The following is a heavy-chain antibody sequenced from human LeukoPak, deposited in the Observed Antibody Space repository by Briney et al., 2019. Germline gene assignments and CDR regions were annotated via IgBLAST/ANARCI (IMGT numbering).Heavy chain of an antibody. J-gene: IGHJ4*02. D-gene: IGHD3-3*01. CDR2: ISGTTGST. V-gene: IGHV3-23*01. CDR1: GFTFSSYA. Sequence: GGSLRLSCAASGFTFSSYAMSWVRQAPGKGLEWVSSISGTTGSTYYAGPVKGRFTISRDNSKNTLYLQMNSLRAEDTAVYYCVRDRNALQFLDYWGQGTVVTVSS. CDR3: VRDRNALQFLDY.